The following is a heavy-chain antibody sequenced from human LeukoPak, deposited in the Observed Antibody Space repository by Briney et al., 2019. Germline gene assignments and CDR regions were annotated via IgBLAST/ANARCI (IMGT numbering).Heavy chain of an antibody. Sequence: SETLSLTCAVYGGSFSGYYWSWTRQPPGKGLEWIGEINHSGSTNYNPSLKSRVTISVDTSKNQFSLKLSSVTAADTAVYYCAQGYSSWFDPWGQGTLVTVSS. CDR1: GGSFSGYY. CDR3: AQGYSSWFDP. J-gene: IGHJ5*02. CDR2: INHSGST. D-gene: IGHD3-22*01. V-gene: IGHV4-34*01.